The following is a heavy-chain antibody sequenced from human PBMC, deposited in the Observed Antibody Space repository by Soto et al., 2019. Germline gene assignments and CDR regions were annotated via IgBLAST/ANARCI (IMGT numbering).Heavy chain of an antibody. CDR3: ARDIASPGGDYFDS. D-gene: IGHD2-21*01. CDR1: GFTFRNYN. CDR2: ISTGGAYM. Sequence: EVQLVESGGGLVKAGGSLRLFCTASGFTFRNYNMNWVRQAPGKGLEWVPSISTGGAYMFYADSVKGRFTISRDNAQNSLFLQIGSPRAEDTAVYYCARDIASPGGDYFDSWGQGTLVTVSS. V-gene: IGHV3-21*06. J-gene: IGHJ4*02.